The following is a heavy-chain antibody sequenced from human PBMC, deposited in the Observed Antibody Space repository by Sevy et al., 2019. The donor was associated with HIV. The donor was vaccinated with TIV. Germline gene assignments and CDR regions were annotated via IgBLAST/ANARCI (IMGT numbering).Heavy chain of an antibody. V-gene: IGHV3-53*01. CDR1: EFTVSSSY. D-gene: IGHD1-26*01. J-gene: IGHJ4*02. CDR2: LYSGGST. Sequence: GGSLRLSCAASEFTVSSSYMSWVRQAPGKGLEWVSILYSGGSTYYAASVKGRFAASRDNSKNTLYLQMNSLRAEDTAVYYCARAGTGSYRAYFDYWGQGTLVTVSS. CDR3: ARAGTGSYRAYFDY.